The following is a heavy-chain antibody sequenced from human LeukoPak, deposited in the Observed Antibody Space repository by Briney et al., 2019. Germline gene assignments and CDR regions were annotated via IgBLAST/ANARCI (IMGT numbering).Heavy chain of an antibody. Sequence: PGGSLRLSCAASGFTVSSNYMSWVRQAPGKGLEWVSVIYSGGSTYYADSVKGRFTISRDNSKNTLYLQMNSLGAEDTAVYYCARDRGYCSSTSCYRWFDPWGQGTLVTVSS. CDR3: ARDRGYCSSTSCYRWFDP. D-gene: IGHD2-2*02. V-gene: IGHV3-53*01. CDR1: GFTVSSNY. CDR2: IYSGGST. J-gene: IGHJ5*02.